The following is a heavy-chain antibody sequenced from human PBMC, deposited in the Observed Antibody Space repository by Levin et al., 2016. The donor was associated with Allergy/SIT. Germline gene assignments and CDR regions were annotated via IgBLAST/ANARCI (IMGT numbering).Heavy chain of an antibody. D-gene: IGHD3-22*01. V-gene: IGHV3-33*01. J-gene: IGHJ6*02. Sequence: WIRQPPGKGLEWVAVIWYDGSNKYYADSVKGRFTISRDNSKNTLYLQMNSLRAEDTAVYYCARERDYYDSSGPRPRGMDVWGQGTTVTV. CDR3: ARERDYYDSSGPRPRGMDV. CDR2: IWYDGSNK.